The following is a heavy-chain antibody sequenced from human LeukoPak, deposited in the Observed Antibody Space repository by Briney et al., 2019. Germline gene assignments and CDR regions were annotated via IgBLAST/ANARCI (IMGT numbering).Heavy chain of an antibody. J-gene: IGHJ4*02. CDR3: AKDRKGYYYWSFDY. V-gene: IGHV3-23*01. CDR1: GFTFSSYA. D-gene: IGHD3-22*01. CDR2: ISGSGGST. Sequence: GGSLRLSSAASGFTFSSYAMSWVRQAPGKGLEWVSAISGSGGSTYYADSVKGRFTISRDNSKNTLYLQMNSLRAEDTAVYYCAKDRKGYYYWSFDYWGQGTLVTVSS.